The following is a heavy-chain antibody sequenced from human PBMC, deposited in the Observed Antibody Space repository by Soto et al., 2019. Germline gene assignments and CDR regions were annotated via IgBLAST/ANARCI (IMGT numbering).Heavy chain of an antibody. V-gene: IGHV1-69*02. CDR1: GGTINTYT. D-gene: IGHD2-2*01. Sequence: SVKVSCKAAGGTINTYTLIWVRQDPGHGLEWMGRIIPMVTVTNSAQKFQGRLTLTADKSTGTAFMELTSLRSDDTAVYYCSIGSWSAETFDVWGQGTMVTVSS. CDR3: SIGSWSAETFDV. CDR2: IIPMVTVT. J-gene: IGHJ3*01.